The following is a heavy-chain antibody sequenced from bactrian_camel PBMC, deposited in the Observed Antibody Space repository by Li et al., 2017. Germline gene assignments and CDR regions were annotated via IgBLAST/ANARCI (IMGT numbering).Heavy chain of an antibody. Sequence: HVQLVESGGGSVQAGQSLRLSCAVSGYTNSYYCMAWFRQGPGKRREGVATLGNDGSIDYANSVKGRFTISRDNAKTTLYLQMNSLKSEDTALYYCATDLNWQNYWGQGTQVTVS. V-gene: IGHV3S1*01. CDR3: ATDLNWQNY. CDR1: GYTNSYYC. D-gene: IGHD7*01. J-gene: IGHJ4*01. CDR2: LGNDGSI.